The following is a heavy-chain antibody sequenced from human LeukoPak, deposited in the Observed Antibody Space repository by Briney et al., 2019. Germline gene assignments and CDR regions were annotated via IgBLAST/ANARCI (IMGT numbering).Heavy chain of an antibody. Sequence: SETLSLTCAVYGGSFSGYYWSWIRQPPGKGLEWIGEINHSGSTNYNPPLKSRVTISVDTSKNQFSLKLSSVTAADTAVYYCARDRGSRITMVRGVDRKNYYYMDVWGKGTTVTISS. J-gene: IGHJ6*03. D-gene: IGHD3-10*01. CDR2: INHSGST. CDR1: GGSFSGYY. V-gene: IGHV4-34*01. CDR3: ARDRGSRITMVRGVDRKNYYYMDV.